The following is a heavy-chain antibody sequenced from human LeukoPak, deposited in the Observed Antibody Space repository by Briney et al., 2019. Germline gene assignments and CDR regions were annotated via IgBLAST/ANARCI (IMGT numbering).Heavy chain of an antibody. CDR3: ARGPRYNWNLGGYYYYYYMDV. CDR1: GGTFSSYA. V-gene: IGHV1-69*05. J-gene: IGHJ6*03. Sequence: SVKVSCKASGGTFSSYAISWVRQAPGQGLEWMGGIIPIFGTANYAQKFQGRVTITTDESTSTAYMVLSSLRSEDTAVYYCARGPRYNWNLGGYYYYYYMDVWGKGTTVTVSS. D-gene: IGHD1-7*01. CDR2: IIPIFGTA.